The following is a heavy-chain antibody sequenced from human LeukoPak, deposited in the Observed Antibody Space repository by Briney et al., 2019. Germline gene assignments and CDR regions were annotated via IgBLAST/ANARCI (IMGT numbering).Heavy chain of an antibody. J-gene: IGHJ4*02. CDR2: ISTDGGSK. D-gene: IGHD3-22*01. Sequence: GGSLRLSCKASGFTFNNYALHWVRQAPGKGLEYVSAISTDGGSKYYGNSVGGRFTIARDNSKNTLYLQMGSLRVEDMAVYYCARALGWASSGPIDYWGQGTLVSVSS. CDR1: GFTFNNYA. V-gene: IGHV3-64*01. CDR3: ARALGWASSGPIDY.